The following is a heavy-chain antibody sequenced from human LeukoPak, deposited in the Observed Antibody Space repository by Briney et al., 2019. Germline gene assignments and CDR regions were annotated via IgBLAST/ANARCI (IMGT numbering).Heavy chain of an antibody. CDR3: ARGREIHGGSDTKLDDY. CDR2: ISPRSGDT. V-gene: IGHV1-2*02. J-gene: IGHJ4*02. CDR1: GYSFTDYY. D-gene: IGHD3-10*01. Sequence: ASVKVSCKASGYSFTDYYMHWVRQAPGQGLEWMGWISPRSGDTSYAQKFQGRVTMTRDASINTVDMDLSGLTSDDTAVFYCARGREIHGGSDTKLDDYWGQGTLVTVSS.